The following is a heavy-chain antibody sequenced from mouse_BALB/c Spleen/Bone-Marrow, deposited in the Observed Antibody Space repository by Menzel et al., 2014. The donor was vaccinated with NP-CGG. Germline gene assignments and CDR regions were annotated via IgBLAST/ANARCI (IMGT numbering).Heavy chain of an antibody. V-gene: IGHV5-6*02. Sequence: EVKLQESGGDLVKPGGSLKLSCAASGFTFSSYGMSWVRQTPDKRLEWVATISSGGSYTYYPDSVKGRFTVSRDNAKNTLYLQMSSRKSEDTAIYYCARRGYVDAPYAMAYWGQGTSVTVSS. CDR1: GFTFSSYG. CDR3: ARRGYVDAPYAMAY. D-gene: IGHD2-2*01. CDR2: ISSGGSYT. J-gene: IGHJ4*01.